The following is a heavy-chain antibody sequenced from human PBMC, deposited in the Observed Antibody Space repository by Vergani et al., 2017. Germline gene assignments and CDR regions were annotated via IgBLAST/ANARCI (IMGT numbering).Heavy chain of an antibody. CDR3: AKTPGVVTVYELDY. J-gene: IGHJ4*02. CDR2: ISGSGGST. V-gene: IGHV3-23*01. CDR1: GFTFSSYA. Sequence: EVQLLESGGGLVQPGGSLRLSCAASGFTFSSYAMSWVRQAPGKGLEWVSAISGSGGSTYYADSVKGQFTISRDNSKNTLYLQMNSLRAEDTAVYYCAKTPGVVTVYELDYWGQGTLVTVSS. D-gene: IGHD3-3*01.